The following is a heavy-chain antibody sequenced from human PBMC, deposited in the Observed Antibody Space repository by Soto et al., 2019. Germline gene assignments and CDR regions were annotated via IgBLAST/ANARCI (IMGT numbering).Heavy chain of an antibody. CDR1: GYTFTDYG. D-gene: IGHD2-15*01. V-gene: IGHV1-18*01. CDR2: ISAYNDDT. Sequence: ASVKVSCKASGYTFTDYGLTWVRQAPGQGPEWLGWISAYNDDTDYAQKLQGRVSMTRDTSTSTAYMELRGLRSDDTAAYYCVLGYCSGGTCYSGYYGLDVWGQGTTVTVSS. J-gene: IGHJ6*02. CDR3: VLGYCSGGTCYSGYYGLDV.